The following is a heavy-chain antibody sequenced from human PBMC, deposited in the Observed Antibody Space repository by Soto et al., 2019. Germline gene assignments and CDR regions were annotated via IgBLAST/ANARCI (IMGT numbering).Heavy chain of an antibody. D-gene: IGHD6-6*01. Sequence: QVQLMESGGGVVQPGKSLRLSCEGSGFTFSTYGMHWVRQAPGKGLEGVAGISYDGTKKYYGDSVKGRFSISRDNSRKTVHLQMNSLRAEDTAVYYCAKVGSIAVYHYHYAMDVWGQGTTVTVSS. CDR1: GFTFSTYG. CDR3: AKVGSIAVYHYHYAMDV. CDR2: ISYDGTKK. J-gene: IGHJ6*02. V-gene: IGHV3-30*18.